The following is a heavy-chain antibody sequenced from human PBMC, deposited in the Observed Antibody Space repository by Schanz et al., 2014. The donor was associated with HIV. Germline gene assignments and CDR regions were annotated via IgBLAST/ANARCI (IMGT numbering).Heavy chain of an antibody. CDR1: EFTFRTSI. J-gene: IGHJ4*02. D-gene: IGHD1-26*01. CDR2: IGSGGGRT. CDR3: AKALGGSPEDY. Sequence: QVHLVESGGGVVQPGRSLRLSCAMSEFTFRTSIIHWVRQAPGKGLEWVSLIGSGGGRTYYADSVKGRVTISRDNSKNTLFLQMNSLRAEDTAVYFCAKALGGSPEDYWGQGTLVTVSS. V-gene: IGHV3-NL1*01.